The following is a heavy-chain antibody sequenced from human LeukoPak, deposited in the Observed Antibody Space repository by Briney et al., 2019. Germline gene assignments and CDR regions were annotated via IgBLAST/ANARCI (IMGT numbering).Heavy chain of an antibody. CDR2: MYNSGST. CDR1: GGSISGSY. CDR3: ARDFYDSSGYYDY. D-gene: IGHD3-22*01. Sequence: PSETLSLTCTVSGGSISGSYWSWIRQPPGKGLEWIAYMYNSGSTNYNPSLKSLVTISIDTTTYQFSLKLSSLTAADTAEYYCARDFYDSSGYYDYWGQGTLVIVSS. J-gene: IGHJ4*02. V-gene: IGHV4-59*01.